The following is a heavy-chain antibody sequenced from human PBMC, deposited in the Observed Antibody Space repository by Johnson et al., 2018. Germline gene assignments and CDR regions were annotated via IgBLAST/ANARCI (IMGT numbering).Heavy chain of an antibody. Sequence: VQLVESGGGVVQPGRSLRLSCAASGFTFSSYGMHWVRQAPGKGLEWVAVISYDGSYKYYGDSVMGRFTISRDNSRNTLYLQRNSLRAEDRAVYYCAKGVYSTSSGYYGMDVWGQGTTVTVSS. D-gene: IGHD6-6*01. V-gene: IGHV3-30*18. CDR3: AKGVYSTSSGYYGMDV. CDR1: GFTFSSYG. J-gene: IGHJ6*02. CDR2: ISYDGSYK.